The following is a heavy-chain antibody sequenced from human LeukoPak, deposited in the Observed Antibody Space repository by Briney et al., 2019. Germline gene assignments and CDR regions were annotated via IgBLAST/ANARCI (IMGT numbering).Heavy chain of an antibody. V-gene: IGHV1-58*01. CDR2: IVPGSANI. J-gene: IGHJ5*02. Sequence: GASVKVSWKASGFAFFSSAVQWVRQARGQRLEWVGWIVPGSANIKYAQQFQERVTITRDMSTSTAYMELSNLRSEDTAVYYCAAALTGAINYFDPWGQGTLVTVSS. D-gene: IGHD3-9*01. CDR1: GFAFFSSA. CDR3: AAALTGAINYFDP.